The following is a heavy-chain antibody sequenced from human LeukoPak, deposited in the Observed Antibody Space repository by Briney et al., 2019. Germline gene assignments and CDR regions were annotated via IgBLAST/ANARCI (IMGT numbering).Heavy chain of an antibody. CDR1: GGTFSSYA. CDR3: ARQLSAPDAAGYYGMDV. D-gene: IGHD6-13*01. Sequence: SVKVSCKASGGTFSSYAISWVRQAPGQGLEWMGRIIPILGIANYAQKFQGRVTITADKSTSTAYMELSSLRSEDTAVYYCARQLSAPDAAGYYGMDVWGQGTTVTVSS. J-gene: IGHJ6*02. V-gene: IGHV1-69*04. CDR2: IIPILGIA.